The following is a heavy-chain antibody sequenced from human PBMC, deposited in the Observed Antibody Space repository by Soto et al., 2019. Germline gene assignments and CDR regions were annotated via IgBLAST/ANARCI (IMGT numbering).Heavy chain of an antibody. CDR1: GGSFSGYY. V-gene: IGHV4-34*01. D-gene: IGHD3-10*01. CDR3: AGPDLSGETAYYYYYGMDV. Sequence: SETLSLTCAVYGGSFSGYYWSWMRQPPGKGLEWIGEINHSGSTNYNPSLKSRVTISVDTSKDQFSLKLSSVTAADTAVYYCAGPDLSGETAYYYYYGMDVWGQGTTVTVSS. J-gene: IGHJ6*02. CDR2: INHSGST.